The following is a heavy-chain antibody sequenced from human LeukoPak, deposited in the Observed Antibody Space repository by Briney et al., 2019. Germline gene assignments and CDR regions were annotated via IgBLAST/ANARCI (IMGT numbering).Heavy chain of an antibody. CDR2: IRSKANSYAT. D-gene: IGHD3-22*01. CDR1: GFTFSGSA. CDR3: TRPYYYDSSGYRDY. J-gene: IGHJ4*02. Sequence: GSLRLSCAASGFTFSGSAMHWVRQASGKGLEWVGRIRSKANSYATAYAASVKGRFTISRDDSKNTAYLQMNSLKTEDTAVYYCTRPYYYDSSGYRDYWGQGTLVTVSS. V-gene: IGHV3-73*01.